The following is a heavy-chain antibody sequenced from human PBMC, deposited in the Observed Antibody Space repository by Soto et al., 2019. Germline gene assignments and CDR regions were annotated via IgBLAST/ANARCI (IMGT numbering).Heavy chain of an antibody. J-gene: IGHJ4*02. CDR1: GFTFSSYS. CDR2: ISSSSSYI. CDR3: ARDGYSYGQQRKFDY. Sequence: PGGSLRLSCAASGFTFSSYSMNWVRQAPGKGLEWVSSISSSSSYIYYADSVKGRFTISRDNAKNSLYLQMSSLRAEDTAVYYCARDGYSYGQQRKFDYWGQGTLVTVSS. D-gene: IGHD5-18*01. V-gene: IGHV3-21*01.